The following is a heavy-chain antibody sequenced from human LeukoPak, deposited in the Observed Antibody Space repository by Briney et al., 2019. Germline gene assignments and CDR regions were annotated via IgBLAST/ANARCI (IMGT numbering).Heavy chain of an antibody. CDR1: GGSFSGYY. CDR2: INHSGST. CDR3: ARRRNQWQQLVRYYFDY. D-gene: IGHD6-13*01. Sequence: SETLSLTCAVYGGSFSGYYWSWIRQPPGKGLEWIGEINHSGSTNYNPSLKSRVTISVDTSKNQFSLKLSSVTAADTAVYYCARRRNQWQQLVRYYFDYWGQGTLVTVSS. V-gene: IGHV4-34*01. J-gene: IGHJ4*02.